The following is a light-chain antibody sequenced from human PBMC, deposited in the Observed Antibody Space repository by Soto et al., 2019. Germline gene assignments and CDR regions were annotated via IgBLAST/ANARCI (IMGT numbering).Light chain of an antibody. J-gene: IGKJ2*01. Sequence: DIVMTQSPDSLAVSLGERATINCKSSQSVLYSSNNKNYLAWYQQKPGQPPKLLIYWASTRESGVPDRFSGSGFGTDFTLTISSLQAEDVAVYYCQHFYSAPPTFGQGTKLELK. CDR2: WAS. V-gene: IGKV4-1*01. CDR3: QHFYSAPPT. CDR1: QSVLYSSNNKNY.